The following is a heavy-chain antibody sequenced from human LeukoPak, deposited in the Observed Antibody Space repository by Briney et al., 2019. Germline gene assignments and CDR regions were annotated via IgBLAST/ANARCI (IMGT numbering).Heavy chain of an antibody. J-gene: IGHJ3*02. CDR2: IYYSGST. V-gene: IGHV4-31*03. Sequence: SETLSLTCTVSGGSISSGGYYWSWIRQHPGKGLEWIGYIYYSGSTYYNPSLKSRVTISVDTSKNQFSLKLSSVTAADTAVYYCARNLFTITMIGGAFDIWGQGTMVTVSS. D-gene: IGHD3-22*01. CDR3: ARNLFTITMIGGAFDI. CDR1: GGSISSGGYY.